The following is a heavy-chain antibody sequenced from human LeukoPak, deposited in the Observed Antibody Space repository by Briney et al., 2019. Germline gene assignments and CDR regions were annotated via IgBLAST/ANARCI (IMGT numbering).Heavy chain of an antibody. D-gene: IGHD6-19*01. V-gene: IGHV3-64D*06. Sequence: QPGGSLRLSCSASGFTFSSYAMHWVRQAPGKGLEYVSAISSNGGSTYYADSVKGRFTISRDNFKNTLYPQMSSLRAEDTAVYYCVKDLRPGIAVAGVFDYWGQGTLVTVSS. J-gene: IGHJ4*02. CDR1: GFTFSSYA. CDR3: VKDLRPGIAVAGVFDY. CDR2: ISSNGGST.